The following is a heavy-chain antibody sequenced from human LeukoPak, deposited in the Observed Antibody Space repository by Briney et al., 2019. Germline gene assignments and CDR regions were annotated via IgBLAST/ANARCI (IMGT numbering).Heavy chain of an antibody. CDR2: IYTSGST. Sequence: SETLSLTCTVSGGSISNYYWSWIRQPAGKGLEWIGRIYTSGSTNYNPSLKSRVTMSVDTSKNQFSLKPDSVTAADTAVYYCARDVRRSSSSSNSYYYYMDVWGKGTTVTVSS. CDR1: GGSISNYY. D-gene: IGHD6-6*01. J-gene: IGHJ6*03. V-gene: IGHV4-4*07. CDR3: ARDVRRSSSSSNSYYYYMDV.